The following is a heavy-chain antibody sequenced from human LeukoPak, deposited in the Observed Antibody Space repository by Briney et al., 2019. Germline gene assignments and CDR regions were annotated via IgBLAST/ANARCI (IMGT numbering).Heavy chain of an antibody. Sequence: PSETLSLTCAVYGGSFSGYYWSWIRQPPGKGLEWIGEINHSGSTNYNPSLKSRVTISVDTSKNQFSLKLSSVTAADTAVYYCVRSNPGIAAAADYWGQGTLVTVSS. CDR1: GGSFSGYY. D-gene: IGHD6-13*01. CDR3: VRSNPGIAAAADY. V-gene: IGHV4-34*01. CDR2: INHSGST. J-gene: IGHJ4*02.